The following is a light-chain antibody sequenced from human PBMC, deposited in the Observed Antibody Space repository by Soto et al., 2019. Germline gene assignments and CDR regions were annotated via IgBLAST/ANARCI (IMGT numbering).Light chain of an antibody. CDR2: SNN. J-gene: IGLJ1*01. Sequence: QSVLTQPPSASGTPGQRVTISCSGSNSNIGSNIVNWYQQLPGTAPKLLIYSNNQRPSGVPARFSGANSGTSASLAISGLLSEDEAEYYCAAWDDRLNGFDVFGTGTKLTVL. V-gene: IGLV1-44*01. CDR1: NSNIGSNI. CDR3: AAWDDRLNGFDV.